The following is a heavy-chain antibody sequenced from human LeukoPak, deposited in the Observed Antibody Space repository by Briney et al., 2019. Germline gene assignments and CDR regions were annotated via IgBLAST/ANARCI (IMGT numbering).Heavy chain of an antibody. Sequence: PGGSLRLSCAASGFPFSVAWMSWVRQAPGRGLEWVGRIKSKKDGATTDYTAPVKDRFTISRDDSKMTLFLEMNSLKTEDTAVYYCTTDWGIGRPVIAFDLWGQGTMVTISS. CDR1: GFPFSVAW. V-gene: IGHV3-15*01. D-gene: IGHD3-16*01. J-gene: IGHJ3*01. CDR2: IKSKKDGATT. CDR3: TTDWGIGRPVIAFDL.